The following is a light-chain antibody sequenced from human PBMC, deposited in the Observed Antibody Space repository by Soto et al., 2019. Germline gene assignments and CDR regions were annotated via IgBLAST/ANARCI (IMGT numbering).Light chain of an antibody. Sequence: DIQMTQSTSVLSASVGDRVTITCRASQSIGKHLNWYQQKPGEAPKFLIYGASTLQNGVPPRFTGSGSGTDFTLTVNSLQAEDFATYYCQQGYSSPATFGQGTRLEIK. J-gene: IGKJ5*01. CDR1: QSIGKH. CDR3: QQGYSSPAT. V-gene: IGKV1-39*01. CDR2: GAS.